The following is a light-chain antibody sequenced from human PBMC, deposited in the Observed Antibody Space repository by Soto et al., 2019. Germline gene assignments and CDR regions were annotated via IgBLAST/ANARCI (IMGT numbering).Light chain of an antibody. J-gene: IGKJ5*01. CDR3: QQYNTWRSIT. CDR2: GAS. Sequence: EIVMTQSPATLSVSPGERATLSCRASQSISSNLGWYQQRPGQAPRLLIYGASTRATGIPARFSGSGSGTEFTLTISRLQSEGVAVYYCQQYNTWRSITFGQGTRVEIK. CDR1: QSISSN. V-gene: IGKV3-15*01.